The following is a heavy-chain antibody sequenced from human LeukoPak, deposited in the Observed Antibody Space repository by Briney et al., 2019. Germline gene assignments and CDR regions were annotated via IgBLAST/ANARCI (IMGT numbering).Heavy chain of an antibody. CDR1: GFTFSSYE. J-gene: IGHJ6*02. CDR2: ISSSGSTI. Sequence: GGSLRLSCAASGFTFSSYEMTWVRPAPGKGLEWVSYISSSGSTIYYADSVKGRFTISRDNAKNSLYLQMNSLRAEDTAVYYCARATTAVTTFVDYYYGMDVWGQGTTVTVSS. D-gene: IGHD4-17*01. CDR3: ARATTAVTTFVDYYYGMDV. V-gene: IGHV3-48*03.